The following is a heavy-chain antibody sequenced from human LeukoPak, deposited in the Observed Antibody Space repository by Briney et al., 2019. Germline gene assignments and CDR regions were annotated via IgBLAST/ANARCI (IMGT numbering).Heavy chain of an antibody. V-gene: IGHV4-39*01. CDR1: GGSISSSSYY. J-gene: IGHJ4*02. CDR2: IYYSGST. Sequence: SETLSLTCTVSGGSISSSSYYWGWIRQPPGKGLEWIGSIYYSGSTYYNPSLKSRVTISVDTSKNQFSLKLSSVTAADTAVYYCARQTCGARDYVWGSYRIRFVDYWGQGTLVTVSS. D-gene: IGHD3-16*02. CDR3: ARQTCGARDYVWGSYRIRFVDY.